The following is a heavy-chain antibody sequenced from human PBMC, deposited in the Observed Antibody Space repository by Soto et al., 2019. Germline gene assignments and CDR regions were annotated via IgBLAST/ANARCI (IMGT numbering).Heavy chain of an antibody. CDR3: ARARGSTSPGAFDI. Sequence: GGSLRLSCAASGFTVSSNYMSWVRQAPGKGLEWVSVIYSGGSSYYADSVKGRFTISRDTSKNTLYLQMNILRAEDTAVYYCARARGSTSPGAFDIWGQGTMVTVSS. J-gene: IGHJ3*02. D-gene: IGHD3-16*01. CDR2: IYSGGSS. V-gene: IGHV3-53*01. CDR1: GFTVSSNY.